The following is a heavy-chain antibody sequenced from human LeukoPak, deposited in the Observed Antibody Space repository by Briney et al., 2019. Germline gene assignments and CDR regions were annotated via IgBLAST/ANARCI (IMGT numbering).Heavy chain of an antibody. J-gene: IGHJ6*03. Sequence: ASVKVSCKASGGTFSSYAISWVRQAPGQGLEWMGGIIPIFGTANYAQKFQGRVTITADESTSTAYMELSSLRSEDTAVYYCARFRAAAPNYYYYYYMDVWGKGTTVTVSS. CDR3: ARFRAAAPNYYYYYYMDV. V-gene: IGHV1-69*01. D-gene: IGHD6-13*01. CDR2: IIPIFGTA. CDR1: GGTFSSYA.